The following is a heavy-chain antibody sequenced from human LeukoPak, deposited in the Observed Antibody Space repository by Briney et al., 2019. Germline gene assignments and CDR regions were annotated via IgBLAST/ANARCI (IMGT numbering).Heavy chain of an antibody. CDR2: ISYDGSNE. D-gene: IGHD2-15*01. J-gene: IGHJ6*02. Sequence: PGGSLRLSCAASGFTFSSFGMHWVRQAPGKGLEGVAAISYDGSNEHHADSVKGRFTISRDSSKTTLYLQMNSLRAEDTAMYYCARDRGWVVAASRGMDVWGQGTTVTVS. V-gene: IGHV3-30*03. CDR3: ARDRGWVVAASRGMDV. CDR1: GFTFSSFG.